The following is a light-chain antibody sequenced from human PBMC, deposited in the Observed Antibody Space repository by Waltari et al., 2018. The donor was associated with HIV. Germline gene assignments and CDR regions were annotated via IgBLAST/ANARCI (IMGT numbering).Light chain of an antibody. CDR2: WAS. V-gene: IGKV4-1*01. CDR1: QSVLYSSNNKNY. CDR3: QQYSITPVT. J-gene: IGKJ2*01. Sequence: DIVMTQSPDHLAVSLGERATMNCKSSQSVLYSSNNKNYLAWYQQKPGQPPKLLIYWASTRESGVPDRFSGSGSATDFTLTISSLQAEDVAVYYCQQYSITPVTFGQGTKLEIK.